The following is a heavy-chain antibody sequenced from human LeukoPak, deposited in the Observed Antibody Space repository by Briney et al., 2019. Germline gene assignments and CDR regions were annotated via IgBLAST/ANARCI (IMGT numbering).Heavy chain of an antibody. D-gene: IGHD2-2*02. Sequence: GGSLRLSCAASGFTFSDHYMDWVRQAPGKGLEWVGRTRNKANSYTTEYAASVKSRFTISRDDSKNSLYLQMNSLKTEDTAVYYCVREKGYCSSTTCYTWFDPWGQGTLVTVSS. CDR1: GFTFSDHY. V-gene: IGHV3-72*01. J-gene: IGHJ5*02. CDR3: VREKGYCSSTTCYTWFDP. CDR2: TRNKANSYTT.